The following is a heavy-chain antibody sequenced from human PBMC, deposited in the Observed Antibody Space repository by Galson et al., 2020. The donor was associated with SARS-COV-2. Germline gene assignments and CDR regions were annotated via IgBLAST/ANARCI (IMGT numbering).Heavy chain of an antibody. Sequence: GASVKVSCKVSGHTLTTLPIHWVRQAPGKGLEWVGGFDPEDGAPVYAQRFQGRVNMPEDTSTDTSYMELSSLTSDDTAMYYCATARVLRGYDFRTLHDGLDIWGQGTKVIVSS. V-gene: IGHV1-24*01. CDR2: FDPEDGAP. CDR3: ATARVLRGYDFRTLHDGLDI. J-gene: IGHJ3*02. CDR1: GHTLTTLP. D-gene: IGHD5-12*01.